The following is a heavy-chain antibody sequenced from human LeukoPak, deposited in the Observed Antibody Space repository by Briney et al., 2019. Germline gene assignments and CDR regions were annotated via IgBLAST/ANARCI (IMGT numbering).Heavy chain of an antibody. Sequence: SETLSLTCAVYGGSFSGYYWSWIRQPPGKGLEWIGEINHSGSTNYNPSLKSRVTISVDTSRNQFSLKLSSVTAADTAVYYCARTTPNYFYYSYMDVWAKGPRSPSP. CDR2: INHSGST. CDR1: GGSFSGYY. CDR3: ARTTPNYFYYSYMDV. J-gene: IGHJ6*03. V-gene: IGHV4-34*01. D-gene: IGHD1-14*01.